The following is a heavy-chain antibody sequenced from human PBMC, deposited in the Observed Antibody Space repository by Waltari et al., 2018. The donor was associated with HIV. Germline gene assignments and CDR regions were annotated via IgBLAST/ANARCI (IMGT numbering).Heavy chain of an antibody. V-gene: IGHV3-48*01. CDR3: ARDYSGTYADFDY. CDR2: ISSSRSTI. Sequence: EVQLVESGGGLVQPGGSLRLSCAASGFPFSSYSMNWVRQAPGKGLEWVSYISSSRSTIYYADSVRGRFTISRDNAKNSLYLQLNSLRAEDTAVYYCARDYSGTYADFDYWGQGTLVTVSS. D-gene: IGHD1-26*01. J-gene: IGHJ4*02. CDR1: GFPFSSYS.